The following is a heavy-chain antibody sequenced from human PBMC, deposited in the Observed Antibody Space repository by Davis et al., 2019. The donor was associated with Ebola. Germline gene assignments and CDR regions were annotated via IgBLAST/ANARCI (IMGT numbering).Heavy chain of an antibody. CDR3: ARVLGTVTYYYYYYGMDV. Sequence: SETLSLTFAVYGGSFIGYYWSWIRQPPGKGLEWIGEINHSGSTNYNPSLKSRVTISVDTSKNQFSLKLSSVTAADTAVYYCARVLGTVTYYYYYYGMDVWGQGTTVTVSS. CDR2: INHSGST. D-gene: IGHD4-17*01. J-gene: IGHJ6*02. V-gene: IGHV4-34*01. CDR1: GGSFIGYY.